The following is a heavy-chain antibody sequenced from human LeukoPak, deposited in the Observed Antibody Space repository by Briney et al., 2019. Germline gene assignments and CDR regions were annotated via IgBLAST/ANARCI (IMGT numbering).Heavy chain of an antibody. V-gene: IGHV3-53*01. CDR2: IYSGGST. D-gene: IGHD2-2*01. CDR3: ARDREDIVVVPAASYYYYYYMDV. Sequence: GSLRLSCAASGFTVSSNYMSWVRQAPGKGLEGVSVIYSGGSTYYADSVKGRFTISRDNSKNTLYLQMNSLRAEDTAVYYCARDREDIVVVPAASYYYYYYMDVWGKGTTVTISS. J-gene: IGHJ6*03. CDR1: GFTVSSNY.